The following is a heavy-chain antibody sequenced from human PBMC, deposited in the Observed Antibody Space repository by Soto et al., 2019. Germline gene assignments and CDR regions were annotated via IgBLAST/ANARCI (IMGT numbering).Heavy chain of an antibody. V-gene: IGHV3-23*01. D-gene: IGHD3-3*01. CDR2: ISGSGGST. CDR3: AKDLIRAFAYYDFWSGPDAFDI. J-gene: IGHJ3*02. Sequence: GGSLRLSCAASGFTFSSYAMSWVRQAPGKGLEWVSAISGSGGSTYYADSVKGRFTISRDNSKNTLYLQMNSLRAEDTAVYYCAKDLIRAFAYYDFWSGPDAFDIWGQGTMVTVSS. CDR1: GFTFSSYA.